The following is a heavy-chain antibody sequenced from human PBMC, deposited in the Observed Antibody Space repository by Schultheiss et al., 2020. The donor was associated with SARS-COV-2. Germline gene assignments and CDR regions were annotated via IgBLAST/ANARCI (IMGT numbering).Heavy chain of an antibody. D-gene: IGHD4-17*01. V-gene: IGHV3-23*01. CDR3: AKGPWYGEGGYFDL. CDR2: ISGSGGST. CDR1: GFTFSSYA. Sequence: GGSLRLSCAASGFTFSSYAMSWVRQAPGKGLEWVSAISGSGGSTYYADSVKGRFTISRDNSKNTLYLQMSSLRVDDTALYYCAKGPWYGEGGYFDLWGRGTLVTVSS. J-gene: IGHJ2*01.